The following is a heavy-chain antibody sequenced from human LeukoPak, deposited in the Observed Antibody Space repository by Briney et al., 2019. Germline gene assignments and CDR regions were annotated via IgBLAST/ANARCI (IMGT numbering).Heavy chain of an antibody. J-gene: IGHJ4*02. CDR1: GGSFSGYY. CDR3: ARGPADVDIVATKGADY. V-gene: IGHV4-34*01. CDR2: IKHSGST. Sequence: PSETLSLTCAVYGGSFSGYYWSWIRQPPGKGLEWIGEIKHSGSTNYNPSLKSRVTISVDTSKNQFSLKLSSVTAADTAVYYCARGPADVDIVATKGADYWGQGTLVTVSS. D-gene: IGHD5-12*01.